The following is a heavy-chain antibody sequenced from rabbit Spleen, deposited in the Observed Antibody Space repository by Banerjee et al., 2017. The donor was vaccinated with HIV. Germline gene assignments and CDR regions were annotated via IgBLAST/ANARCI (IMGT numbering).Heavy chain of an antibody. CDR1: GVSFSSSSY. V-gene: IGHV1S40*01. D-gene: IGHD8-1*01. CDR3: ARDGAGGSYFAL. J-gene: IGHJ4*01. CDR2: INSGGNT. Sequence: QSLEESGGDLVKPGASLTLTCTASGVSFSSSSYMCWVRQAPGKGLEYIGAINSGGNTYYASWAKGQFTISKTSSTTVTLQMTSLTAADTATYFCARDGAGGSYFALWGPGTLVTVS.